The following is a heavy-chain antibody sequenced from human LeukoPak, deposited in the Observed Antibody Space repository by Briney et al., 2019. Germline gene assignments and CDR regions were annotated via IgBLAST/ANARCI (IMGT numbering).Heavy chain of an antibody. CDR3: AKHRGSGWYYEDY. Sequence: PGGSLRLSCAASGFTFTSYAMSWVRQAPGKGLEWVSGLSGDGYSTFYADSVKGRFTLSRDNSKNTVFLQMNSLRAEDTAVYYCAKHRGSGWYYEDYGGQGTLVTVS. D-gene: IGHD6-19*01. CDR1: GFTFTSYA. CDR2: LSGDGYST. V-gene: IGHV3-23*01. J-gene: IGHJ4*02.